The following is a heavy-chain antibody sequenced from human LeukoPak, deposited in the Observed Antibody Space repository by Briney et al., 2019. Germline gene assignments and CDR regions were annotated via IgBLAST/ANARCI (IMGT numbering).Heavy chain of an antibody. CDR1: GGSISSYY. Sequence: SETLSLTCTVSGGSISSYYWSWIRQPPGKGLEWIGYIYYSGSTNYNPSLKSRVTISVDKSKNQFSLKLSSVTAADTAVYYCASLSCSGGSCYIDYWGQGTLVTVSS. J-gene: IGHJ4*02. V-gene: IGHV4-59*12. CDR2: IYYSGST. D-gene: IGHD2-15*01. CDR3: ASLSCSGGSCYIDY.